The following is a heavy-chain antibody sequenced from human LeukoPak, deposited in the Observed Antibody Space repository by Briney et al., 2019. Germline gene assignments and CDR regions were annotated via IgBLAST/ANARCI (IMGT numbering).Heavy chain of an antibody. CDR3: AKDQGGDYFFDY. Sequence: GGSLRLSCAASGFTFSSYGMHWVRQAPGKGLEWVAFIRYDGSNKYYADSVKGRFTISRDNAKNSLYLQMNSLRAEDTALYYCAKDQGGDYFFDYWGQGTLVTVSS. V-gene: IGHV3-30*02. D-gene: IGHD4-17*01. J-gene: IGHJ4*02. CDR1: GFTFSSYG. CDR2: IRYDGSNK.